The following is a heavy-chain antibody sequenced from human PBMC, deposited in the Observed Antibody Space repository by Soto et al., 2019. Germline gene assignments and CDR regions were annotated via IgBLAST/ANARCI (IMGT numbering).Heavy chain of an antibody. CDR2: INPSGGST. D-gene: IGHD3-22*01. Sequence: GASVKVSCKAAGYTFTIYYMHWVRQAPGQGLEWMGIINPSGGSTSYAQKFQGRVTMTRDTSTSTVYMELSSLRSEDTAVYYCAREDLPTYYYDSSGYNWFDPWGQGTLVTVSS. V-gene: IGHV1-46*01. J-gene: IGHJ5*02. CDR3: AREDLPTYYYDSSGYNWFDP. CDR1: GYTFTIYY.